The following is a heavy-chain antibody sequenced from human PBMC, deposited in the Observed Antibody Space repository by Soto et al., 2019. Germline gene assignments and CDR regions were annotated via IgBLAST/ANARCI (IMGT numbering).Heavy chain of an antibody. D-gene: IGHD3-16*01. CDR1: GFTFRSYV. V-gene: IGHV3-30*19. CDR2: TSYDGSGK. J-gene: IGHJ1*01. CDR3: ARWGTTGGLDV. Sequence: QVHLVESGGGVVQPGTSLRVSCVGSGFTFRSYVIHWVRQAPGKGLEWVALTSYDGSGKYYGDSVRGRFTISRDNSRNTVDLQMDSLRLEETALYYCARWGTTGGLDVWGQGTLVSVSS.